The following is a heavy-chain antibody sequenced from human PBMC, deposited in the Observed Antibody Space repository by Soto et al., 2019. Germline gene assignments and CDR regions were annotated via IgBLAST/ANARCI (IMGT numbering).Heavy chain of an antibody. D-gene: IGHD3-10*01. CDR2: ISYDGSNK. J-gene: IGHJ6*02. CDR3: ARVLGPPYYYGSGSYLPDYYYGMDV. V-gene: IGHV3-30-3*01. Sequence: GGSLRLSCAASGFTFSSYAMHWVLQAPGKGLEWVAVISYDGSNKYYADSVKGRFTISRDNSKNTLYLQMNSLRAEDTAVYYCARVLGPPYYYGSGSYLPDYYYGMDVWGQGTTVTVSS. CDR1: GFTFSSYA.